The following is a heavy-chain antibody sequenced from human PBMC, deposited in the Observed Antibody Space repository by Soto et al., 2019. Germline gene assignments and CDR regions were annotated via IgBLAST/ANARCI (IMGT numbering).Heavy chain of an antibody. CDR1: GFTFSSYS. J-gene: IGHJ4*02. Sequence: ESGGGLVKPGGSLRLSCAASGFTFSSYSMNWVRQAPGKGLEWVSSISSSSSYIYYADSVKGRFTISRDNAKNSLYLQMNSLRAEDTAVYYCARDGRSRNWDLGYWGQGTLVTVSS. V-gene: IGHV3-21*01. D-gene: IGHD7-27*01. CDR3: ARDGRSRNWDLGY. CDR2: ISSSSSYI.